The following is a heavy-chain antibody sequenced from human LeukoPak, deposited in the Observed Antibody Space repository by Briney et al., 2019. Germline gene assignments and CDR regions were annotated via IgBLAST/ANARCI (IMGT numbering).Heavy chain of an antibody. CDR3: ARAPQIAARPGY. V-gene: IGHV3-30*01. CDR2: ISYDGSNK. Sequence: PGGSLRLSCAASGFTFSSYAMHWVRQAPGKGLEWVAVISYDGSNKYYADSVKGRFTISRDNSKNTLYLQMNSLRAEDTAVYYCARAPQIAARPGYWGQGTLVTVSS. CDR1: GFTFSSYA. D-gene: IGHD6-6*01. J-gene: IGHJ4*02.